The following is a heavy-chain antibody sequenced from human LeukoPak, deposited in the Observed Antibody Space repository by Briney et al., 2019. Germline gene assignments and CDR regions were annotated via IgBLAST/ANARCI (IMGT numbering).Heavy chain of an antibody. Sequence: PGGSLRLSCAASGFTVSSNYMSWVRQAPGKGLEWVSVIDVGGNTYYADSVKGRFTSSRDNSKNTLYFKMDSLRAEDTAVYYCATGPVRGVLGYWGQGTLVTVSS. V-gene: IGHV3-53*01. J-gene: IGHJ4*02. D-gene: IGHD3-10*01. CDR2: IDVGGNT. CDR3: ATGPVRGVLGY. CDR1: GFTVSSNY.